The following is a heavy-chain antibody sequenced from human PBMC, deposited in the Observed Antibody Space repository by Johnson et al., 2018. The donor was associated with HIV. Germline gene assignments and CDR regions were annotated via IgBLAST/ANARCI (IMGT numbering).Heavy chain of an antibody. D-gene: IGHD6-13*01. J-gene: IGHJ3*02. CDR3: ARGRGCSWLVGHDAFDI. V-gene: IGHV3-11*04. CDR2: ISVSGGST. CDR1: GFTFSDYY. Sequence: QVQLVESGGGLVKPGGSLRLSCAASGFTFSDYYMSWIRQAPGKGLEWVSAISVSGGSTYYADSVKGRFIISRDNPKHPLYLDRNILRAGDTAGYYCARGRGCSWLVGHDAFDIWGQGTMVSLPS.